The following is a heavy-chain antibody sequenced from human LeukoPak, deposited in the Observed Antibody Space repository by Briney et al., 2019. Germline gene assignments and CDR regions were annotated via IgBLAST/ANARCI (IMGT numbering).Heavy chain of an antibody. Sequence: PGGSLRLSCTASGFTVSSNYMSWVRQAPGKGLEWVSVIYSGGVTYYADSVKGRFTTSRDNSKNTLYLQINSLRAEDTAVYYCARVGYHYDSSGYYHFGYWGQGTLVTVSS. J-gene: IGHJ4*02. V-gene: IGHV3-66*01. CDR3: ARVGYHYDSSGYYHFGY. CDR2: IYSGGVT. CDR1: GFTVSSNY. D-gene: IGHD3-22*01.